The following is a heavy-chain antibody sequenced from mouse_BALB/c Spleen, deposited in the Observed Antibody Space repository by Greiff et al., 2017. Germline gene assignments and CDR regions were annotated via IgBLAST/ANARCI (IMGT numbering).Heavy chain of an antibody. CDR1: GFTFSSYG. CDR2: ISSGGSYT. CDR3: ARHETERYFDV. J-gene: IGHJ1*01. Sequence: DVKLQESGGDLVKPGGSLKLSCAASGFTFSSYGMSWVRQTPDKRLEWVATISSGGSYTYYPDSVKGRFTISRDNAKNTLYLQMSSLKSEDTAMYYCARHETERYFDVWGAGTTVTVSS. V-gene: IGHV5-6*02.